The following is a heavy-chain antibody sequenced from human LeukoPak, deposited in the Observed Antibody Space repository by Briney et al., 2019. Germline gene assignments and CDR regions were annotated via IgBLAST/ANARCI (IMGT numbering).Heavy chain of an antibody. Sequence: GGSLRLSCAASGFTFSSYAMHWVRQAPGKGLEWVALISNDEINRHFADSVKGRFTISRDNSKNTLYLQMNSLRAEDTAVYYCANLLRWEPYWGQGTLVTVSS. CDR2: ISNDEINR. D-gene: IGHD4-23*01. J-gene: IGHJ4*02. CDR1: GFTFSSYA. CDR3: ANLLRWEPY. V-gene: IGHV3-30*04.